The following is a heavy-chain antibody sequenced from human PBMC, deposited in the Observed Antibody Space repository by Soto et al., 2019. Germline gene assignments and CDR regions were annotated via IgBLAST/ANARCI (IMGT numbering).Heavy chain of an antibody. J-gene: IGHJ3*02. CDR3: ARDLCPTNGVCLPFGAFDI. D-gene: IGHD2-8*01. V-gene: IGHV4-31*03. CDR1: GGSISSGGYY. Sequence: KPSETLSLTCTVSGGSISSGGYYWSWIRQHPGKGLEWIGYIYYSGSTYYNPSLKSRVTISVDTSKNQFSLKLSSVTAADTAVYYCARDLCPTNGVCLPFGAFDIWGQGTMVTVSS. CDR2: IYYSGST.